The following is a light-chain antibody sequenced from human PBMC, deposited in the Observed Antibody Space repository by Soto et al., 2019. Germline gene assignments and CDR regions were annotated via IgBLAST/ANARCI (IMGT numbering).Light chain of an antibody. Sequence: QSALTQPVSVSGSPGQSITISCTATSSDVDSYNYVSWYQHHPGKAPKLMIYDVRNRPSGVSNRFSGSRSGNTASLTISGLQAEDEADYYCSSYTTSGTLVVFGGGTKLTVL. CDR2: DVR. V-gene: IGLV2-14*03. CDR1: SSDVDSYNY. CDR3: SSYTTSGTLVV. J-gene: IGLJ2*01.